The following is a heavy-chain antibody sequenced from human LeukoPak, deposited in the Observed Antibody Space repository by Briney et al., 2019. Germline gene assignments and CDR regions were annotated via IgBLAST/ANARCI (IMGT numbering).Heavy chain of an antibody. CDR3: AKDPDCTSGVCYTFFDY. D-gene: IGHD2-8*01. CDR2: ISGSGGST. CDR1: GFNFSHYA. Sequence: PGGSLRLSCVVSGFNFSHYAMHWVRQAPGKGLEWVSAISGSGGSTYYADSVKGRFTISRDNSKNTLYLQMNSLRAEDTAVYYCAKDPDCTSGVCYTFFDYWGQGTLVTVSS. J-gene: IGHJ4*02. V-gene: IGHV3-23*01.